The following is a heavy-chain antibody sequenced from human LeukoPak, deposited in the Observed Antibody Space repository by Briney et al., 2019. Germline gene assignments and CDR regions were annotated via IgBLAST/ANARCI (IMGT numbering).Heavy chain of an antibody. CDR3: ARDGVKELGPQRAEWFDP. J-gene: IGHJ5*02. CDR2: ISCDGGST. CDR1: GFTFDDYA. D-gene: IGHD3-10*01. V-gene: IGHV3-43D*03. Sequence: AGGSLRLSCAASGFTFDDYAMHWVRQAPGKGLEWVSLISCDGGSTYYADSVKGRFTICRDNSKNPLYLQMNSLRAEDTAVYYCARDGVKELGPQRAEWFDPWGQGTLVTVSS.